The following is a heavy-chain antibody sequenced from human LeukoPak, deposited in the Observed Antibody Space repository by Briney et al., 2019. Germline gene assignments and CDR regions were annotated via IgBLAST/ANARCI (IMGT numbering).Heavy chain of an antibody. CDR3: ARTFSESYYYYGMDV. D-gene: IGHD1-26*01. CDR1: GGSISSYY. CDR2: IYYSGST. J-gene: IGHJ6*02. V-gene: IGHV4-59*08. Sequence: SETLSLTCTVSGGSISSYYWSWIRQPPGKGLEWIGYIYYSGSTNYNPSLKSRVTISLDTSKNQFSLKLSSVTAADTAVYYCARTFSESYYYYGMDVWGQGTTVTVSS.